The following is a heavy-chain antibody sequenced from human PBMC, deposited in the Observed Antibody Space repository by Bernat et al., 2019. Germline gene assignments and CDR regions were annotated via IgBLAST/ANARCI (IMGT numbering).Heavy chain of an antibody. Sequence: EVRLVESGGGLVQPGGSLRLSCAASGFTFISYAMSWVRQAPGKGLEWVAGISGSGGSTYYADSVKGRFTISRDSSKNTLSLPMSSLRAEDTAVYYCAKVTIKSQYCSGGSCYLAALDYWGQGTLVTVSS. V-gene: IGHV3-23*04. CDR2: ISGSGGST. J-gene: IGHJ4*02. D-gene: IGHD2-15*01. CDR3: AKVTIKSQYCSGGSCYLAALDY. CDR1: GFTFISYA.